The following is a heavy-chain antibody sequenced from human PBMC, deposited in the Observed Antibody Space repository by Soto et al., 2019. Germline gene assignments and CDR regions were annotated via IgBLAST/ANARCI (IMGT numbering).Heavy chain of an antibody. V-gene: IGHV1-18*01. D-gene: IGHD1-1*01. CDR1: GYRFTEYG. CDR2: ISVYNGNT. CDR3: ARNNFQYGFDI. Sequence: ASVKVSCKASGYRFTEYGISWVRQAPGQGLEWMAWISVYNGNTNYAQKFQGRVTMSTDTSTSTAYMELRSLRSKDTAMFYCARNNFQYGFDIWGQGTMVTVSS. J-gene: IGHJ3*02.